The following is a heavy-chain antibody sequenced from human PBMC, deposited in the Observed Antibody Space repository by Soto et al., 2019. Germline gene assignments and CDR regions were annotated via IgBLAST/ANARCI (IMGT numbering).Heavy chain of an antibody. CDR2: IYYSGPT. CDR1: GGSISSGGYY. J-gene: IGHJ6*02. Sequence: QVQLLESGPGLVKPSQTLSLTCTVSGGSISSGGYYWNWIRQHPGKGLEWIGYIYYSGPTYYNPSLKSRVTTSVDTSKNQFSLKLSSVTAADTAVYYCAASCVGCGGFNYYGMDVWGQGTTVTVSS. V-gene: IGHV4-31*03. D-gene: IGHD2-21*01. CDR3: AASCVGCGGFNYYGMDV.